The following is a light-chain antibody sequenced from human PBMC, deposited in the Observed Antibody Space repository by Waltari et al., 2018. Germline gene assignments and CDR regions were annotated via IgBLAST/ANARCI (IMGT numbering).Light chain of an antibody. CDR2: EVS. J-gene: IGLJ1*01. Sequence: QSALTQPASVSGSPGPSSTISCTGTSSDFGSYNLYSWYQQFPGKAPKLMIFEVSKRPSGVSNRFSGSKSGNTASLTISGLQTEDEADYYCCSYAGSLTPCVFGTGTRVTV. V-gene: IGLV2-23*02. CDR1: SSDFGSYNL. CDR3: CSYAGSLTPCV.